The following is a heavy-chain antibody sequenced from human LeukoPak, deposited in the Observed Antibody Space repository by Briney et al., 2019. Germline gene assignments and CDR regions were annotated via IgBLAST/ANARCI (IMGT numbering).Heavy chain of an antibody. CDR2: ILYDESDK. D-gene: IGHD3-22*01. CDR3: AKPGAYYDSSGFPDY. V-gene: IGHV3-30*04. CDR1: GFTFSNYA. Sequence: GGSLRLSCAASGFTFSNYAMHWVRQAPGKGLEWVAVILYDESDKYYADSVKGRFTISRDNSKNTLYLQMNSLRAEDTAVYYCAKPGAYYDSSGFPDYWGQGTLVTVSS. J-gene: IGHJ4*02.